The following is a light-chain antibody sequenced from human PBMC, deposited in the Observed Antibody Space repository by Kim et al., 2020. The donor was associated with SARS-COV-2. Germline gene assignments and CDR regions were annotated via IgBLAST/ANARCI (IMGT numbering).Light chain of an antibody. CDR1: SSDVGGYNY. J-gene: IGLJ1*01. V-gene: IGLV2-14*01. CDR3: SSYTSSSTLYV. Sequence: QSALTQPASVSGSPGQSITISCTGTSSDVGGYNYVSWYQQHPGKAPKLMIYDVSKRPSGVSNRFSGSKSGNTASLTISGLQAEDEADYYCSSYTSSSTLYVFGIGTKVTVL. CDR2: DVS.